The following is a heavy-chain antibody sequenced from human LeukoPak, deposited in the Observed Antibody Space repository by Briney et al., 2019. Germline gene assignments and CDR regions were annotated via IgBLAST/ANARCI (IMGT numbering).Heavy chain of an antibody. J-gene: IGHJ4*02. CDR1: GGSISSSSHY. Sequence: SEALSLTCTVSGGSISSSSHYWGWIRQPPGKGLEWIGSIYYSGSTYYNPSLRSRVTISTDTSKHQFSLKLSSVTAADTAVYSCARGFYDSSGYFGCYFDYWGQGTLVTVSS. CDR2: IYYSGST. D-gene: IGHD3-22*01. CDR3: ARGFYDSSGYFGCYFDY. V-gene: IGHV4-39*07.